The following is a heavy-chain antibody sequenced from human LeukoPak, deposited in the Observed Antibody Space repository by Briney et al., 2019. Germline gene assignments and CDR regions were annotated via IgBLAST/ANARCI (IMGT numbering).Heavy chain of an antibody. J-gene: IGHJ4*02. CDR1: GYTFTSYG. Sequence: ASVKVSCKASGYTFTSYGISWVRQAPGQGLEWMGWINAGNGNTKYSQKFQGRVTITRDTSASTAYMELSSLRSEDTAVYYCARSAAAGSFDYWGQGTLVTVSS. CDR3: ARSAAAGSFDY. V-gene: IGHV1-3*01. D-gene: IGHD6-13*01. CDR2: INAGNGNT.